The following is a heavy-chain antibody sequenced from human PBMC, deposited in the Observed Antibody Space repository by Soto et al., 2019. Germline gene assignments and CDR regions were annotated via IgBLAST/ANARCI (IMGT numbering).Heavy chain of an antibody. Sequence: SETLSLTCTVSGGSISDISYCWGWIRQPPGRGLQWIGCMFYSGATYYNPSLKNRVTLSVDTSNNEFSLKLVSVTAPDTAVYYCARHKSGSDWLDPWGQGTLVTVSS. CDR2: MFYSGAT. D-gene: IGHD2-15*01. CDR3: ARHKSGSDWLDP. J-gene: IGHJ5*02. V-gene: IGHV4-39*01. CDR1: GGSISDISYC.